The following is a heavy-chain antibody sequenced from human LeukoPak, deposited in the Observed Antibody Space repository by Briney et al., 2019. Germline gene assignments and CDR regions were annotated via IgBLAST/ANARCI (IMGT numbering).Heavy chain of an antibody. Sequence: GALVKVSCKASGGTFSSYAISWVRQAPGQGLEWMGGIIPIFGTANHAQKFQGRVTITADKSTSTAYMELSSLRSEDTAVYYCARTRSSSSSWYGQFDYWGQGTLVTVSS. CDR3: ARTRSSSSSWYGQFDY. J-gene: IGHJ4*02. CDR2: IIPIFGTA. D-gene: IGHD6-13*01. V-gene: IGHV1-69*06. CDR1: GGTFSSYA.